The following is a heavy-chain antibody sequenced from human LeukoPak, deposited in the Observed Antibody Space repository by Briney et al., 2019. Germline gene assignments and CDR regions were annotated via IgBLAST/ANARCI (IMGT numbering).Heavy chain of an antibody. V-gene: IGHV3-21*01. CDR1: GFTFISYS. D-gene: IGHD2-2*01. CDR3: ARDSSTSFLYWFDP. Sequence: PGGSLRLSCAASGFTFISYSMNWVRQAPGKGLEWVSSISSSSSYIYYADSVKGRFTISRDNAKNSLYLQMTSLRAEDTAVYYCARDSSTSFLYWFDPWGQGTLVTVSS. J-gene: IGHJ5*02. CDR2: ISSSSSYI.